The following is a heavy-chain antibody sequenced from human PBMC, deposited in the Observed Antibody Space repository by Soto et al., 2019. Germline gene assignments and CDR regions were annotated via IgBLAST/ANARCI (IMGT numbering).Heavy chain of an antibody. CDR1: GFTLSRYR. CDR3: ARGGAIYCGSGVLYYYCMYV. D-gene: IGHD3-10*01. Sequence: GGSLRLSCSAAGFTLSRYRMYCALLAQSKGKEWVAVIRYDGSNKYYADSVKGRFTISRDTSKNTLYLHMNSLRSEDTAVYYCARGGAIYCGSGVLYYYCMYVCGQGTTVTVS. CDR2: IRYDGSNK. J-gene: IGHJ6*02. V-gene: IGHV3-33*07.